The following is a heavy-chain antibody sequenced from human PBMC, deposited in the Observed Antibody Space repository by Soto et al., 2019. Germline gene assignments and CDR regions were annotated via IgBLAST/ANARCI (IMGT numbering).Heavy chain of an antibody. CDR2: INSDGSST. Sequence: EVQLVESGGGLVQPGGSLRLSCAASGFTFSSYWMHWVRQAPGKGLVWVSRINSDGSSTSYADSVKGRFTISRDNAKNTLYLQRNSLRAEDTAVYYCARDRSSGWYGGSYWYFDLWGRGTLVTVSS. D-gene: IGHD6-19*01. CDR3: ARDRSSGWYGGSYWYFDL. J-gene: IGHJ2*01. CDR1: GFTFSSYW. V-gene: IGHV3-74*01.